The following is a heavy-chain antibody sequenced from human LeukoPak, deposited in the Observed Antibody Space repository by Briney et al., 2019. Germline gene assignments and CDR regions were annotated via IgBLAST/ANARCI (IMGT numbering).Heavy chain of an antibody. D-gene: IGHD3-22*01. CDR3: VRAVHHNFYSDSSGYYGDAFDV. J-gene: IGHJ3*01. Sequence: GGSLRLSCAASGFTFSSYSMNWVRQVPGKGLEWVSVIYSGGTIRYADSVKGRFTFSRDNFKDTLNLQMNSLRADDTAVYYCVRAVHHNFYSDSSGYYGDAFDVWGQGTVVTVSS. CDR1: GFTFSSYS. CDR2: IYSGGTI. V-gene: IGHV3-53*01.